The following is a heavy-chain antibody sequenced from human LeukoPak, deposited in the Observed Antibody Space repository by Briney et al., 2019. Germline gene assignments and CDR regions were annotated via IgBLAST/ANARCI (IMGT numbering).Heavy chain of an antibody. V-gene: IGHV4-34*01. CDR1: GGSFSGYY. Sequence: KPSETLSLTCAVYGGSFSGYYWSWIRQPPGKGLEWIGEINHSGSTNYNPSLKSRVTISVDTSKNQFSLKLSSVTAADTAVYYCARGSTMIAVDYSGQGTLVTVSS. CDR2: INHSGST. CDR3: ARGSTMIAVDY. J-gene: IGHJ4*02. D-gene: IGHD3-22*01.